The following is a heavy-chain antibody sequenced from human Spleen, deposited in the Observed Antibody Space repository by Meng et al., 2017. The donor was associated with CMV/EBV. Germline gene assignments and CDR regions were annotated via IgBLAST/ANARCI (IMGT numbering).Heavy chain of an antibody. CDR1: GFTFSSYA. Sequence: GGPLRLSCAASGFTFSSYAMNWVRQAPGEGLEWVSIIYSGGISTDYADSVKGRFTISRDNSKNSLYLKMNSLRADDTAVYYCARARTRGSGYYYYHGMDVWGQGTTVTVSS. J-gene: IGHJ6*02. CDR3: ARARTRGSGYYYYHGMDV. D-gene: IGHD3-3*01. CDR2: IYSGGIST. V-gene: IGHV3-23*03.